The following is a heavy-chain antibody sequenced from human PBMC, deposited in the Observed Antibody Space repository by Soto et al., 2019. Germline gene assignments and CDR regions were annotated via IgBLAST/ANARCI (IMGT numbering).Heavy chain of an antibody. J-gene: IGHJ4*02. CDR2: IIPIFGTA. V-gene: IGHV1-69*13. D-gene: IGHD3-22*01. Sequence: GASVKVSCKASGGTFSSYAISWVRQAPGQGLEWMGGIIPIFGTANYAQKFQGRVTITADESTSTAYMELSSLRSEDTAVYYCARADDSSGYLKYRPPGIFPDWGQGTLVTVSS. CDR3: ARADDSSGYLKYRPPGIFPD. CDR1: GGTFSSYA.